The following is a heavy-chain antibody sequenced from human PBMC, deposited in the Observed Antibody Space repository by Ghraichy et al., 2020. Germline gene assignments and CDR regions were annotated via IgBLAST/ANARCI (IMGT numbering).Heavy chain of an antibody. D-gene: IGHD3-22*01. Sequence: GESLNISCAASGFSFSSDSMIWVRQAPGEGLEWVSYISSRSITIYYADSVKGRFTISRDNAKNLLYLQMNNLRAEDTAVYYCARVSFPGGREVITPGLVGSWGQGTVVPVYS. V-gene: IGHV3-48*01. CDR1: GFSFSSDS. J-gene: IGHJ4*02. CDR2: ISSRSITI. CDR3: ARVSFPGGREVITPGLVGS.